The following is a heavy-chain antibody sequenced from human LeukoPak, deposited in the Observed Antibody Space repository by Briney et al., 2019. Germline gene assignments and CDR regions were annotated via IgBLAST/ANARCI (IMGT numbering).Heavy chain of an antibody. V-gene: IGHV3-49*04. CDR1: GFTFSNHA. D-gene: IGHD3-10*01. CDR3: TRDVWFGELLG. Sequence: GGSLRLSCAASGFTFSNHAMSWVRQAPGKGLEWVGFIRSKAYGGTTEYAASVKGRFTLSRDDSKSIAYLQMNSLKTEDTAVYYCTRDVWFGELLGWGQGTLVTVSS. J-gene: IGHJ4*02. CDR2: IRSKAYGGTT.